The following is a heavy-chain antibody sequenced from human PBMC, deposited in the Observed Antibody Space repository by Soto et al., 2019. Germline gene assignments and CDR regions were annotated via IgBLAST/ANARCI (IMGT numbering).Heavy chain of an antibody. CDR1: GGSVSSGSYY. Sequence: SETLSLTCTVSGGSVSSGSYYWSWIRQPPGKGLEWIGYIYYSGSTNYNPSLKSRVTISVDTSKNQFSLKLSSVTAADTAVYYCARGPLIVIPAAMTYNDYWGQGTLVTVSS. V-gene: IGHV4-61*01. CDR3: ARGPLIVIPAAMTYNDY. D-gene: IGHD2-2*01. J-gene: IGHJ4*02. CDR2: IYYSGST.